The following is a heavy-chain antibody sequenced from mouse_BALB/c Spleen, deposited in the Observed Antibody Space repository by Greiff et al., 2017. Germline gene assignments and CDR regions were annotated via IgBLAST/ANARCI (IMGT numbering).Heavy chain of an antibody. CDR2: INPNNGGT. CDR3: ARVESMIPTAWFAY. V-gene: IGHV1-18*01. CDR1: GYTFTDYN. J-gene: IGHJ3*01. Sequence: VQLKQSGPELVKPGASVKIPCKASGYTFTDYNMDWVKQSHGKSLEWIGDINPNNGGTIYNQKFKGKATLTVYKSSSTAYMELRSLTSEDTAVYYCARVESMIPTAWFAYWGQGTLVTVSA. D-gene: IGHD2-4*01.